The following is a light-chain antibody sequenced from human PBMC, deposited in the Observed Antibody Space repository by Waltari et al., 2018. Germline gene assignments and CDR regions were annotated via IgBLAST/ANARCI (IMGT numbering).Light chain of an antibody. CDR3: QQYGSSIMYT. CDR2: GAS. J-gene: IGKJ2*01. V-gene: IGKV3-20*01. CDR1: QGLTKKY. Sequence: VLTQSTGTLSLSPGERATLSCRASQGLTKKYLGWYQQKPGQAPRLLIYGASSMAAGVPDRVSGSGSGTDFTLTIRRLEPEEFAVYYCQQYGSSIMYTFGQGTKLEIK.